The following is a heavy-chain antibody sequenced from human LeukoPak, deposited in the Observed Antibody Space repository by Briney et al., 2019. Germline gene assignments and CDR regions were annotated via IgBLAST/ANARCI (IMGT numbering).Heavy chain of an antibody. J-gene: IGHJ4*02. Sequence: ASVKDSCKTSGYTFTGYYIHWVRQAPGQGLEWMGWINSDSGDTHYEQSFQGRVTMTRDTSIRTVYMELSGLRSGDTAVYYCARFEYRSASMTYWGQGTLVSVST. D-gene: IGHD6-6*01. V-gene: IGHV1-2*02. CDR1: GYTFTGYY. CDR3: ARFEYRSASMTY. CDR2: INSDSGDT.